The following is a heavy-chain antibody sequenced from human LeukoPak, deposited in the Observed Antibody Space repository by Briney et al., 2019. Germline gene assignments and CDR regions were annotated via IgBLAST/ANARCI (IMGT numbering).Heavy chain of an antibody. CDR1: GFTFSSCA. D-gene: IGHD6-19*01. J-gene: IGHJ4*02. Sequence: PGGSLRLSCSASGFTFSSCAMHWVRQAPGMGLEYVSGINDHGDTTHYGDSVRGRVTISGDDSKNTVHLQMSSLRAEDTAVYYCVKDLSGWYSFDYWGQGTLVTVSS. CDR2: INDHGDTT. CDR3: VKDLSGWYSFDY. V-gene: IGHV3-64D*09.